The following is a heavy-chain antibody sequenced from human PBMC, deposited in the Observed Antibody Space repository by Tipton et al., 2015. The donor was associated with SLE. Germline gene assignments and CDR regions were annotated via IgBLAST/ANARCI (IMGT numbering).Heavy chain of an antibody. Sequence: QLVQSGAEVKKPGASVKVSCKASGYTFISDGISWVRQAPGQGLEWMGWISPYNANTNYAQKLQGRVTMTTDTSTSTAYMELRSLRSDDTAVYYCARDSITGTTWDYWGQGTLVTVSS. D-gene: IGHD1-7*01. CDR3: ARDSITGTTWDY. CDR2: ISPYNANT. J-gene: IGHJ4*02. CDR1: GYTFISDG. V-gene: IGHV1-18*01.